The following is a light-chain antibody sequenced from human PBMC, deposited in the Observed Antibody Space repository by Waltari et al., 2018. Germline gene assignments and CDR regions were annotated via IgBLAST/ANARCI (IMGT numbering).Light chain of an antibody. CDR3: QQYGDSPLT. V-gene: IGKV3-20*01. CDR1: QSVRSNY. Sequence: EIVLTQSPDTLSLSPGERATLSCRASQSVRSNYLAWYQQKPGQAPRRLINGACSRATGVADRCSASGSGTDVTRTISRLEPEDFAVYYCQQYGDSPLTFGGGTKVEIK. CDR2: GAC. J-gene: IGKJ4*01.